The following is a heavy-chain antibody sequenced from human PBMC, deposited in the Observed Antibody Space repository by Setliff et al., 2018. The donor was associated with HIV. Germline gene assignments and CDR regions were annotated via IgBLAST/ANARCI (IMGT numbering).Heavy chain of an antibody. J-gene: IGHJ6*03. CDR2: IYYSGST. V-gene: IGHV4-31*03. D-gene: IGHD3-16*02. CDR1: GGSISSGGYY. CDR3: ARGYPVSYYYYTDV. Sequence: SETLSLTCTVSGGSISSGGYYWSWIRQQPGKGLEWIGYIYYSGSTYYNPALKSRVTISVDTSKNQFSLKLSSVTAADTAVYYCARGYPVSYYYYTDVWCKGTTVTVSS.